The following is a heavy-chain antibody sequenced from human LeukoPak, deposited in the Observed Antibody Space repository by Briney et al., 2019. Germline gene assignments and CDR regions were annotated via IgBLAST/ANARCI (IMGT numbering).Heavy chain of an antibody. CDR2: IYYSGST. J-gene: IGHJ4*02. CDR1: GGSISSSSYY. V-gene: IGHV4-39*01. CDR3: ARLSFSSGWNFDY. Sequence: SETLSLTCTVSGGSISSSSYYWGWIRQPPGRGLEWIGSIYYSGSTYYNPSLKSRVTISVDTSKNQFSLKLSSVTAADTAVYYCARLSFSSGWNFDYWGQGALVTVSS. D-gene: IGHD6-19*01.